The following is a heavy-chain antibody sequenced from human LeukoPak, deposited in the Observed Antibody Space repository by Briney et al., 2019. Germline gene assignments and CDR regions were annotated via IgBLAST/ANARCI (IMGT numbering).Heavy chain of an antibody. J-gene: IGHJ4*02. CDR2: IWYDGSNK. Sequence: PGRSLRLSCAASGFTFSSYGMHWVRQAPGKGLEWVAVIWYDGSNKYYADSVKGRFTISRDNSKNTLYLQMYSPRAEDTAVYYCAKDYGGNSMIDYWGQGTLVTVSS. V-gene: IGHV3-33*06. D-gene: IGHD4-23*01. CDR3: AKDYGGNSMIDY. CDR1: GFTFSSYG.